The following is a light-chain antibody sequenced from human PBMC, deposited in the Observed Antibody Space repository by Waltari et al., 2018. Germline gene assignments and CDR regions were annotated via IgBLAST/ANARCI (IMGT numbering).Light chain of an antibody. CDR2: DVS. CDR3: SSYATTSTWV. V-gene: IGLV2-14*03. CDR1: SSDIGYYNY. J-gene: IGLJ3*02. Sequence: QYALTQPASVSGSPGQSITISCTGTSSDIGYYNYVSWYQQHPGKAPKLMIYDVSLRPSGVSNRFSGSKSGNTASLTISGLQAEDEAAFYCSSYATTSTWVFGGGTKVTVL.